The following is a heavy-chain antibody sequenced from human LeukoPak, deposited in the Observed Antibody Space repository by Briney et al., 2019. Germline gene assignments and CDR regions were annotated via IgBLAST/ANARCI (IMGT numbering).Heavy chain of an antibody. J-gene: IGHJ3*02. CDR1: GGSISSGSYY. Sequence: PSETLSLTCTVSGGSISSGSYYWSWIRQPAGKGLEWTGRIYTSGSTNYNPSLKSRVTISVDTSKNQFSLKLSSVTAADTAVYYCARFHSIIEVPAAQPRHEAFDIWGQGTMVTVSS. CDR2: IYTSGST. CDR3: ARFHSIIEVPAAQPRHEAFDI. V-gene: IGHV4-61*02. D-gene: IGHD2-2*01.